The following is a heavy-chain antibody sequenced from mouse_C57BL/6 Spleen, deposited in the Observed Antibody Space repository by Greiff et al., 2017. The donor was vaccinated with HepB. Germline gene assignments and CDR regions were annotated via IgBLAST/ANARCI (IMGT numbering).Heavy chain of an antibody. Sequence: QVQLQQSGTELVKPGASVKLSCKASGYTFTSYWMHWVKQRPGQGLEWIGNINPSNGGTNYNEKFKSKATLTVDKSSSTAYMQLSSLTSEDSAVYYCARPPLSAPWFAYWGQGTLVTVSA. CDR2: INPSNGGT. CDR1: GYTFTSYW. V-gene: IGHV1-53*01. D-gene: IGHD6-1*01. CDR3: ARPPLSAPWFAY. J-gene: IGHJ3*01.